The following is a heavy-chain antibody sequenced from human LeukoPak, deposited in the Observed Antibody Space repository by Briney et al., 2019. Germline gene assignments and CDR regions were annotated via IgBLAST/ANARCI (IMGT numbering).Heavy chain of an antibody. D-gene: IGHD3-10*01. V-gene: IGHV1-8*02. CDR2: MNPNSGNT. CDR1: GYTFTSYD. CDR3: TTWQGSMETMVRDS. Sequence: ASVKVSCKASGYTFTSYDINWVRQATGQGLEWMGWMNPNSGNTGYAQKFQGRVTITEDTSTDTAYMELSSLRPEDTAVYYCTTWQGSMETMVRDSWGQGTLVTVSS. J-gene: IGHJ4*02.